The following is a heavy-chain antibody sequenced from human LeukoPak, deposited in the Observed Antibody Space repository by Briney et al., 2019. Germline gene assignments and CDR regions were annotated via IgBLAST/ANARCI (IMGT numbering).Heavy chain of an antibody. J-gene: IGHJ4*02. V-gene: IGHV3-23*01. CDR2: ISGSGGST. CDR1: GLTFSSYS. D-gene: IGHD4-17*01. Sequence: GGSLRLSCAVSGLTFSSYSMNWVRQAQGKGLEWVSVISGSGGSTYYADSVKGRFTISRDNSKNTLYLQMNSLRAEHKAVYYCAKDIVDCGDYPGLWDYWGQGTLVTVSS. CDR3: AKDIVDCGDYPGLWDY.